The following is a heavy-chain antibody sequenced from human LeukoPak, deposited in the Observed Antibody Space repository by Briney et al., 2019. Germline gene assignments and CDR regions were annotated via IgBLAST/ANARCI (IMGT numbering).Heavy chain of an antibody. CDR3: TTGDDYIWGSYPDY. Sequence: GGSLRLSRAASGFTFSNAWMRWVRQAPGKGLEWVGRIKSKTDGGTTDYAAPVRGRFPTSRDDSKNTLYLQMNSLKTEDTAVYYCTTGDDYIWGSYPDYWGQGTLVTVSS. J-gene: IGHJ4*02. CDR2: IKSKTDGGTT. D-gene: IGHD3-16*02. CDR1: GFTFSNAW. V-gene: IGHV3-15*01.